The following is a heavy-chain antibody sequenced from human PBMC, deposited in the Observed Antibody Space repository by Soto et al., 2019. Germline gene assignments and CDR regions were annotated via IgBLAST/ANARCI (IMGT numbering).Heavy chain of an antibody. Sequence: SETLSLTCTVSGGSISSNYWTWIRQPPGKGLEWIGYVYNSGSTNYNPSLKSRVTISEDTSKSQFSLKVNSMTAADTAVYYCARYRREAVAGYTLDNWGQGILVTVSS. CDR1: GGSISSNY. D-gene: IGHD6-13*01. J-gene: IGHJ4*02. V-gene: IGHV4-59*01. CDR2: VYNSGST. CDR3: ARYRREAVAGYTLDN.